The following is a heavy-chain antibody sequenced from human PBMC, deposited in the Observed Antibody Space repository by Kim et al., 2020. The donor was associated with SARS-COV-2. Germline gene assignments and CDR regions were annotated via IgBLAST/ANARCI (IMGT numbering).Heavy chain of an antibody. CDR1: GFTFSDSP. Sequence: GGSLRPSCAASGFTFSDSPMHWVRQASGKGLEWVGRIRSKANSYATAYAASVRGRFIISRDDSKNTAYLQMNSLKTEDTAVYYCTRIPGTPFAFWDAFD. CDR2: IRSKANSYAT. D-gene: IGHD1-1*01. V-gene: IGHV3-73*01. CDR3: TRIPGTPFAFWDAFD. J-gene: IGHJ3*02.